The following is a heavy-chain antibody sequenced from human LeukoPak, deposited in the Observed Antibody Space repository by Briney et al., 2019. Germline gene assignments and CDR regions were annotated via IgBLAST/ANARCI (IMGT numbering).Heavy chain of an antibody. V-gene: IGHV3-23*01. CDR1: GFTFSSYA. CDR3: AKATVGTTGGSFDY. J-gene: IGHJ4*02. Sequence: GESLRLSXAASGFTFSSYAMRWVRQAPGKGLEWASGISSSGESTYYGDSVKGRFTISRDNSKNTLYLQMNSLRAEDTAVYYCAKATVGTTGGSFDYWGQGTLVTVSS. CDR2: ISSSGEST. D-gene: IGHD1-26*01.